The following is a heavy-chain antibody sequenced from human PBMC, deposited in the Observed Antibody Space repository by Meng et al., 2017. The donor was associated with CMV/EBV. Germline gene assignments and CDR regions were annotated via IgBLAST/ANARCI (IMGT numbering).Heavy chain of an antibody. CDR3: AREGGQAEHRWMTFDY. D-gene: IGHD1-14*01. J-gene: IGHJ4*02. V-gene: IGHV1-69*04. Sequence: SVKVSCKASGGTFSSYTISWVRQAPGQGLEWMGRIIPILGIANYAQKFQGRVTITADKSTSTAYMELSSLRSEDTAVYYCAREGGQAEHRWMTFDYWGQGTLVNVSS. CDR2: IIPILGIA. CDR1: GGTFSSYT.